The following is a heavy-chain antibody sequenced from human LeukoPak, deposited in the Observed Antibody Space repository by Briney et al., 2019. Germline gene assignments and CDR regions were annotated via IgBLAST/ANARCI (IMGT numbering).Heavy chain of an antibody. Sequence: GGSLRLSCAASGFTFSVYTMNWVRQAPGKGLEWVSSITDSSSYIYYAEPVKGRFTISRDNAKNSVYLQMNSLSAEETAVYYCVKDGYLDYWGQGTLVTVSS. CDR1: GFTFSVYT. V-gene: IGHV3-21*01. CDR2: ITDSSSYI. D-gene: IGHD2-15*01. CDR3: VKDGYLDY. J-gene: IGHJ4*02.